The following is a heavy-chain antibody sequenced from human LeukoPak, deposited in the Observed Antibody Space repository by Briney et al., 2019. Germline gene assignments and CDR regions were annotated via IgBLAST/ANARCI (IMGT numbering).Heavy chain of an antibody. J-gene: IGHJ6*02. CDR1: GGTFSSYA. CDR2: IIPILGIA. Sequence: SVKVSCKASGGTFSSYAISWVRQAPGRGLEWMGRIIPILGIANYAQKFQGRVTITADKSTSTAYMELSSLRSEDTAVYYCASKMATAYYYYYGMDVWGQGTTVTVSS. D-gene: IGHD5-24*01. V-gene: IGHV1-69*04. CDR3: ASKMATAYYYYYGMDV.